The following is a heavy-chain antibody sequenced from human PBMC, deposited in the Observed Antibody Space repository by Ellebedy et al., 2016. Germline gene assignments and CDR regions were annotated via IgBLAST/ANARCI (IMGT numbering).Heavy chain of an antibody. J-gene: IGHJ5*02. V-gene: IGHV3-21*05. D-gene: IGHD5-18*01. CDR2: ISSSSSYT. CDR3: ARSDGNTAMGP. CDR1: GFTFSSYG. Sequence: GGSLRLXXAASGFTFSSYGMHWVRQAPGKGLEWVSYISSSSSYTNYADSVKGRFTISRDNAKNSLYLQMNSLRAEDTAVYYCARSDGNTAMGPWGQGTLVTVPS.